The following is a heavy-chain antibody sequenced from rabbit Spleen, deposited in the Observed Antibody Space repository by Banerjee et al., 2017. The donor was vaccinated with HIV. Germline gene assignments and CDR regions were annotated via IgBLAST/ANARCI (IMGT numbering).Heavy chain of an antibody. CDR3: ARDMNPGSTGYGYTL. CDR2: RYVGSVATT. CDR1: GFSFSSNYW. D-gene: IGHD1-1*01. J-gene: IGHJ4*01. V-gene: IGHV1S45*01. Sequence: QEQLEESGGDLVKPGASLTLTCTASGFSFSSNYWMCWVRQAPGKGLEWIACRYVGSVATTYYASWAKGRFTISKTSSTTVTLQMTSLTAADTATYFCARDMNPGSTGYGYTLWGPGTLVTVS.